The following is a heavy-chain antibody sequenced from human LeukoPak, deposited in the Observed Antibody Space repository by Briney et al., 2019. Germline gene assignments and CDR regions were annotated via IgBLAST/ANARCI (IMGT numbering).Heavy chain of an antibody. D-gene: IGHD2-2*01. J-gene: IGHJ5*02. CDR3: ARRHEYENWFDP. Sequence: SETLSLTCTVSGGSISSYYWSWIRQPPGKGLGWMGYIYYSGSTNYNPSLKSRVTISVDTSKNQFSLKCSSVTAAETAVYYGARRHEYENWFDPWGQGTLVTVSS. CDR1: GGSISSYY. V-gene: IGHV4-59*08. CDR2: IYYSGST.